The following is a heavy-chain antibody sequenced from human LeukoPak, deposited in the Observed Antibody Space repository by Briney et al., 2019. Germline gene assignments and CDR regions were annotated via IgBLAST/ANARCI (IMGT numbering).Heavy chain of an antibody. Sequence: GGSLRLSCAASGFTVSSNYMSWVRQAPGKGLEWVAVISYDGSNKYYADSVKGRFTISRDNSKNTLYLQMNSLRAEDTAVYYCARPGSDCSSTSCPFDYWGQGTLVTVSS. D-gene: IGHD2-2*01. CDR2: ISYDGSNK. CDR1: GFTVSSNY. V-gene: IGHV3-30-3*01. CDR3: ARPGSDCSSTSCPFDY. J-gene: IGHJ4*02.